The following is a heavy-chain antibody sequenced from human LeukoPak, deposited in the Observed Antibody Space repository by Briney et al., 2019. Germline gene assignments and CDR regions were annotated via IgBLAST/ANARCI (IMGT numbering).Heavy chain of an antibody. CDR2: ISGSGGST. D-gene: IGHD2-15*01. Sequence: PGGTLRLSCAASGFTFSNYAMSWVRQAPGKGLEWVSGISGSGGSTYYADSVKGRFTISRDNSKNTLYLQMNSLRAEDTAVYYCAKDVFLYSLDYWGQGTLVTVSS. J-gene: IGHJ4*02. CDR1: GFTFSNYA. V-gene: IGHV3-23*01. CDR3: AKDVFLYSLDY.